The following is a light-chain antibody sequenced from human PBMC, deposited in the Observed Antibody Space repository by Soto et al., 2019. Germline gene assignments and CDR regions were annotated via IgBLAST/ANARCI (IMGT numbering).Light chain of an antibody. Sequence: EIVMTQSPATLSVSPGERATLSCRASQSVSSNLAWYQQKPGQPPRLLIYGASTGATGIPARFSGSGSGTEFTLTIGSLQSGDFALYYCQQYNNWPRTFGQGTKVEIK. J-gene: IGKJ1*01. V-gene: IGKV3-15*01. CDR1: QSVSSN. CDR3: QQYNNWPRT. CDR2: GAS.